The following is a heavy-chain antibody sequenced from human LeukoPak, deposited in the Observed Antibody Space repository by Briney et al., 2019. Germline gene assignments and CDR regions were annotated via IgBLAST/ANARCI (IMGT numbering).Heavy chain of an antibody. Sequence: PGGSLRLSCAASGFSFSDYYMSWIRQAPGKGLEWVSYISPSSTHTPYADPVKGRFTISRDNAKNSLYLQMNSLKAEDTAVYYCTTAPRSDYWGQGTLVTVSS. J-gene: IGHJ4*02. CDR3: TTAPRSDY. CDR2: ISPSSTHT. V-gene: IGHV3-11*05. CDR1: GFSFSDYY.